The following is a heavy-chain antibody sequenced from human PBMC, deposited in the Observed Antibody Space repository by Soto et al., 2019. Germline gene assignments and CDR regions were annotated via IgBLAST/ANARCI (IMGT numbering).Heavy chain of an antibody. D-gene: IGHD3-3*01. CDR2: IKQDGSEK. CDR3: ARGPIFGGGKFDP. J-gene: IGHJ5*02. Sequence: GESLKISCAASGFTFSSYWMSWVRQAPGKGLEWVANIKQDGSEKYYVDSVKGRFTISRDNAKNSLYLQMNSLRAEDTAVYYCARGPIFGGGKFDPWGQGTLVTVSS. V-gene: IGHV3-7*01. CDR1: GFTFSSYW.